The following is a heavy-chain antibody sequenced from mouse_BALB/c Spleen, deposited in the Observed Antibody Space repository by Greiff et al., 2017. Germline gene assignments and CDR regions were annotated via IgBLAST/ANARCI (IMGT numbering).Heavy chain of an antibody. CDR3: ARSGGYGNYWYFDV. V-gene: IGHV3-2*02. CDR2: ISYSGST. J-gene: IGHJ1*01. Sequence: EVKLVESGPGLVKPSQSLSLTCTVTGYSITSDYAWNWIRQFPGNKLEWMGYISYSGSTSYNPSLKSRISITRDTSKNQFFLQLNSVTTEDTATYYCARSGGYGNYWYFDVWGAGTTVTVSS. CDR1: GYSITSDYA. D-gene: IGHD2-1*01.